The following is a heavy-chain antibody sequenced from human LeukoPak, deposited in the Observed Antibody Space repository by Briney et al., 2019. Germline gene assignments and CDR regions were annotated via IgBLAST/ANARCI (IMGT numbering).Heavy chain of an antibody. J-gene: IGHJ4*02. CDR2: ISSSSSYI. D-gene: IGHD1-26*01. V-gene: IGHV3-21*01. CDR1: GFTFSSYS. CDR3: ARPKTSGSYYVY. Sequence: GGSLRLSCAASGFTFSSYSMNWVRQAPGKGLEWVSSISSSSSYIYYADSVKGRFTISRDNAKNSLYLQMNSLRAEDTAVYYCARPKTSGSYYVYWGQGTLVTVTS.